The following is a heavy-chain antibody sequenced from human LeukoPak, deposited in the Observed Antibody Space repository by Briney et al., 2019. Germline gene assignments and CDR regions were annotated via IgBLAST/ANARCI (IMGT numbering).Heavy chain of an antibody. CDR1: GFTFSNHW. CDR2: IHIDENRK. D-gene: IGHD6-19*01. CDR3: VRGGSDWSGMDV. J-gene: IGHJ6*02. V-gene: IGHV3-74*01. Sequence: GGSLRLSCAASGFTFSNHWMHWVRQVPGKGLVSVSRIHIDENRKTYADSVKGRFTISRDNAKNTLYLQMNSLGVEDTAVYYCVRGGSDWSGMDVWGQGTTVTVSS.